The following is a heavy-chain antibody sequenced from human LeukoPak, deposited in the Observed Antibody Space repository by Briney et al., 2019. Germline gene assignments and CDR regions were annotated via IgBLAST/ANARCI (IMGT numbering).Heavy chain of an antibody. J-gene: IGHJ4*02. CDR3: ASTKGVRAHFDY. CDR1: GYTFTSYY. D-gene: IGHD3-16*01. CDR2: INPSGGST. V-gene: IGHV1-46*01. Sequence: ASVKVSCKASGYTFTSYYMHWVRQAPGQGLEWMGIINPSGGSTSYAQKLQGRVTMTRDMSTSTVYMELSSLRFEDTAVYYCASTKGVRAHFDYWGQGTLVTVSS.